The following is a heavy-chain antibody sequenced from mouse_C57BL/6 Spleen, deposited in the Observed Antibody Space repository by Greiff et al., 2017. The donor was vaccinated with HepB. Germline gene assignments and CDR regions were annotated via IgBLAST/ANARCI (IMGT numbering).Heavy chain of an antibody. CDR3: ARWGTTVVPYFDY. Sequence: VQLQQSGPELVKPGASVKISCKASGYSFTGYYMNWVKQSPEKSLEWIGEINPSTGGTTYNQKFKAKATLTVDKSSSTAYMQLKSLTSEDSAVYYCARWGTTVVPYFDYWGQGTTLTVSS. V-gene: IGHV1-42*01. D-gene: IGHD1-1*01. J-gene: IGHJ2*01. CDR2: INPSTGGT. CDR1: GYSFTGYY.